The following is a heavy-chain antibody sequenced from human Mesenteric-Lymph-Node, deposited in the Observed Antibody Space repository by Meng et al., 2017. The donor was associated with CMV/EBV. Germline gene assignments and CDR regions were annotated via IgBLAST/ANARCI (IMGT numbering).Heavy chain of an antibody. Sequence: GESLKISCAASGFSFSSYSMNWVRQAPGKGLEWVAVIYGGDITYYADSVKGRFTISRDDSMNTVFLQMNTLRAEDTAVYYCAGESGLPNGMDVWGHGTTVTVSS. CDR3: AGESGLPNGMDV. CDR1: GFSFSSYS. CDR2: IYGGDIT. D-gene: IGHD4-11*01. J-gene: IGHJ6*02. V-gene: IGHV3-53*01.